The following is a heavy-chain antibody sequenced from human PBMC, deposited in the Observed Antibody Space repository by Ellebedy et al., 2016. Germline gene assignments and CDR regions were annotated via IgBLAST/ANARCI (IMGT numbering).Heavy chain of an antibody. CDR1: GFTFDDYA. CDR2: ISWNSGSI. Sequence: SLKISCAASGFTFDDYAMHWVRQAPGKGLEWVSGISWNSGSIGYADSVKGRFTISRDNAKNSLYLQMNSLRAEDTALYYCAKDSSWYYFDYWGQGTLVTVSS. J-gene: IGHJ4*02. V-gene: IGHV3-9*01. D-gene: IGHD6-13*01. CDR3: AKDSSWYYFDY.